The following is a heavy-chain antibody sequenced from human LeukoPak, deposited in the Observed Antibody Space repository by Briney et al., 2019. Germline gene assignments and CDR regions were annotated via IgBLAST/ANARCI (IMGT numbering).Heavy chain of an antibody. CDR1: GFTFSDYY. CDR2: ISSSGSTI. J-gene: IGHJ4*02. D-gene: IGHD3-22*01. Sequence: GGSLRLSCAASGFTFSDYYMSWIRQAPGNGLEWVSYISSSGSTIYYADSVKGRFTISRDNAKNSLYLQMNSLRAEDTAVYYCAREPFRYYYVWVGGGPVDYWGQGTLVTVSS. CDR3: AREPFRYYYVWVGGGPVDY. V-gene: IGHV3-11*01.